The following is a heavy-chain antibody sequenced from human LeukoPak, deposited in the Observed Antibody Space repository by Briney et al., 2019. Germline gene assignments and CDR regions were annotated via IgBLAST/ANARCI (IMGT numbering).Heavy chain of an antibody. CDR1: GITLSNYG. CDR2: ISGSGGGT. Sequence: GGSLRLSCAVSGITLSNYGMSWVRRAPGKGLEWVAGISGSGGGTYYADSVKGRFTISRDNPKNTLYLQMNSLRAEDTAVYICAKHGVVIRVILVGFHKEAYYFDSWGQGALVTVSS. CDR3: AKHGVVIRVILVGFHKEAYYFDS. J-gene: IGHJ4*02. V-gene: IGHV3-23*01. D-gene: IGHD2-8*01.